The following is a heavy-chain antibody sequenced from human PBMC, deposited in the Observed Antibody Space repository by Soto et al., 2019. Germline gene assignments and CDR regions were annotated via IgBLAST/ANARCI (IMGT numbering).Heavy chain of an antibody. CDR1: GGTFSSRA. D-gene: IGHD3-16*01. V-gene: IGHV1-69*13. CDR3: ANSRGGTFLGYHGMDI. Sequence: ASVKVSCKASGGTFSSRAISWVRQAPGQGLEWMGGIIPVFGRVNYAEKFQDRVTITADESTGTVYMELSSLRSEDTALYYCANSRGGTFLGYHGMDIWGQGTTVTVSS. CDR2: IIPVFGRV. J-gene: IGHJ6*02.